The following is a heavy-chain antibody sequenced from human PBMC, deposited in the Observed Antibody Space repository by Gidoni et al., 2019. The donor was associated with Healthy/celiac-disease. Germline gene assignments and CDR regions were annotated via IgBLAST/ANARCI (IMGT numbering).Heavy chain of an antibody. J-gene: IGHJ4*02. D-gene: IGHD3-22*01. CDR3: ARGRGYYDSSGYHSFYY. CDR1: GYTFTSYY. CDR2: INPSGGST. Sequence: QVQLVQSGAEVKKPGASVQVSCKASGYTFTSYYMHWVRQAPGQGLEWMGIINPSGGSTSYAQKFQGRVTMTRDTSTSTVYMELSSLRSEDTAVYYCARGRGYYDSSGYHSFYYWGQGTLVTVSS. V-gene: IGHV1-46*01.